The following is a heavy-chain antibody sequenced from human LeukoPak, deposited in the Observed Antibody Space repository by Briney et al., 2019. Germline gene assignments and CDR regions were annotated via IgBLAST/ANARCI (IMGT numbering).Heavy chain of an antibody. CDR2: IYYSGRT. CDR3: ARLASSGWSHCDY. Sequence: SETLSLTCTVSGGSISGYYWSWIRQPPGKGPEWIGYIYYSGRTNHNPSLKSRVTISVDTSKTQFSLKMNSVTAADTAVYYCARLASSGWSHCDYWGQGTLVTVSS. D-gene: IGHD6-19*01. J-gene: IGHJ4*02. V-gene: IGHV4-59*08. CDR1: GGSISGYY.